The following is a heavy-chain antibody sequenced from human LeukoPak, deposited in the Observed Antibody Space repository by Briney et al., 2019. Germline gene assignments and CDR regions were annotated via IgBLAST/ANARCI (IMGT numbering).Heavy chain of an antibody. CDR1: GGSISSSDYY. J-gene: IGHJ4*02. CDR3: ARQKYSYDLVY. V-gene: IGHV4-39*01. Sequence: SETLSLTCTVSGGSISSSDYYWGCIRQPAGKGLEWIGNIYYNGNTFYNPSLKSRVTISADTSKNQFSLRLSSVTAADRAVYYCARQKYSYDLVYWGEGTLVTVSS. D-gene: IGHD5-18*01. CDR2: IYYNGNT.